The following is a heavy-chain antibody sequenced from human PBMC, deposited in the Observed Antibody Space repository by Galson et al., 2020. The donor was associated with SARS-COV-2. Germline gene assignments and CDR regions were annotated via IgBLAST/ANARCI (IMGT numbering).Heavy chain of an antibody. CDR2: IYYSGST. Sequence: SETLSLTCTVSGGSISSSSYYWGWIRQPPGKGLEWIGSIYYSGSTYYNPSLKSRVTISVDTSKNQFSLKLSSVTAADTAVYYCARDPGYRSSSDNWFDPWGQGTLVTVSS. D-gene: IGHD6-6*01. CDR1: GGSISSSSYY. CDR3: ARDPGYRSSSDNWFDP. V-gene: IGHV4-39*07. J-gene: IGHJ5*02.